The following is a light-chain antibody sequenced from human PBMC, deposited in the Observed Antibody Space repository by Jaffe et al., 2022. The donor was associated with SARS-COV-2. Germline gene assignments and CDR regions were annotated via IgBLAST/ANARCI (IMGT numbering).Light chain of an antibody. CDR1: NIGGRV. CDR3: QVWDRTTDHYV. J-gene: IGLJ1*01. CDR2: YDS. Sequence: SYVLTQPPSVSVAPGKTATITCGENNIGGRVVHWYRHNPGQAPVLVIYYDSDRPSGIPERFSGSNPGDTATLTISRVEAGDEADYYCQVWDRTTDHYVFGPGTTVTVL. V-gene: IGLV3-21*04.